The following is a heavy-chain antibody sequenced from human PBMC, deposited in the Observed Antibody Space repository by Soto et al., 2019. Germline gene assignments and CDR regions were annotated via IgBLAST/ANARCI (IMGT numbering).Heavy chain of an antibody. J-gene: IGHJ6*02. CDR3: ARDLSGTGLDI. V-gene: IGHV4-4*07. Sequence: SETLSLTCNVSGDSIGRFYWSWIRQSAEKGLEWIGRVYSTGGTAYNPALEGRVTISLDRSNNHVSLEMNSVTAADTAVYFCARDLSGTGLDIWGRGTRVTVSS. CDR1: GDSIGRFY. D-gene: IGHD1-26*01. CDR2: VYSTGGT.